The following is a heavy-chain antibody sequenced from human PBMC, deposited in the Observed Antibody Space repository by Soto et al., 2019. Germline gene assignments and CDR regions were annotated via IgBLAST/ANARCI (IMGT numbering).Heavy chain of an antibody. D-gene: IGHD1-7*01. V-gene: IGHV4-34*01. CDR3: ARGRTRTVPYDY. J-gene: IGHJ4*02. Sequence: SETLCLTCAVYGGSFSGYYWSWIRQPPGKRLEWIGEINHSGSTNYNPSLKSRVTISVDTSKNQFSLKLSSVTAADTAVYYCARGRTRTVPYDYWGQGTLVTVSS. CDR1: GGSFSGYY. CDR2: INHSGST.